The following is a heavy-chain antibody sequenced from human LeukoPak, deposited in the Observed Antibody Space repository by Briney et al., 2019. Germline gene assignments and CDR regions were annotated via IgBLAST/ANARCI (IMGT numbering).Heavy chain of an antibody. V-gene: IGHV3-23*01. CDR1: GFTFSSYA. CDR3: AKDRIRSGGRIDY. CDR2: ISGSGGST. Sequence: GGSLRLSCAASGFTFSSYAMSWVRQAPGKGLDWASAISGSGGSTYYADSVKGRFTISRDNSKNTLYLQMNSLRAEDTAVYYCAKDRIRSGGRIDYWGQGTLVTVSS. J-gene: IGHJ4*02. D-gene: IGHD3-16*01.